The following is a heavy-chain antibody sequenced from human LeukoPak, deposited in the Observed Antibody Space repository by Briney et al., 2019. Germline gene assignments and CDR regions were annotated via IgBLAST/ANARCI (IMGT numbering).Heavy chain of an antibody. CDR2: ISWNSGSI. Sequence: TGGSLRLSCAASGFTFDDYAMHWVRQAPGKGLEWVSGISWNSGSIGYADSVKGRFTISRDNAKNSLYLQMNSLRAEDTALYYCAKDGSHEIAVAGDYWGQGTLVTVSS. V-gene: IGHV3-9*01. CDR3: AKDGSHEIAVAGDY. D-gene: IGHD6-19*01. CDR1: GFTFDDYA. J-gene: IGHJ4*02.